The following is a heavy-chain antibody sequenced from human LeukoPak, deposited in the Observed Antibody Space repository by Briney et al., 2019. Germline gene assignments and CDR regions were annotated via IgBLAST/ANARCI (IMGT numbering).Heavy chain of an antibody. V-gene: IGHV3-43*02. CDR2: ISGDGGST. D-gene: IGHD3-10*01. CDR1: GFTFSNAW. J-gene: IGHJ6*02. CDR3: AKDKESVLLWFGETYGMDV. Sequence: PGGSLRLSCAASGFTFSNAWMSWVRQAPGKGLEWVSLISGDGGSTYYADSVKGRFTISRDNSKNSLYLQMNSLRTEDTALYYCAKDKESVLLWFGETYGMDVWGQGTTVTVSS.